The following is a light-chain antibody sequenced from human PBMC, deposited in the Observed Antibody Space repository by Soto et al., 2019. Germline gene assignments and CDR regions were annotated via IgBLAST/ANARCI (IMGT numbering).Light chain of an antibody. CDR3: QQYNNWPRGT. CDR1: QTISRN. V-gene: IGKV3-15*01. J-gene: IGKJ1*01. Sequence: EIVMTQPPATLSVSPGERATLSCRASQTISRNLAWYQQKPGQAPRLLIYGASTRATGIPARFSGSGSGSELILTISSLQSKDFAVYYCQQYNNWPRGTLGQGTKVEIK. CDR2: GAS.